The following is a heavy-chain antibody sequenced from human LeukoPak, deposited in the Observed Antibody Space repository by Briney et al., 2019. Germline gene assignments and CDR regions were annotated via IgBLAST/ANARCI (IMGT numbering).Heavy chain of an antibody. V-gene: IGHV4-59*01. J-gene: IGHJ6*03. CDR1: GGFISSYY. CDR3: ARDGGYSYGYYYYMDV. D-gene: IGHD5-18*01. CDR2: IYYSGST. Sequence: SETLSLTCTVSGGFISSYYWSWIRQPPGKGLEWIGYIYYSGSTNYNPSLKSRVTISVDTSKNQFSLKLSSVTAADTAVYYCARDGGYSYGYYYYMDVWGKGTTVTVSS.